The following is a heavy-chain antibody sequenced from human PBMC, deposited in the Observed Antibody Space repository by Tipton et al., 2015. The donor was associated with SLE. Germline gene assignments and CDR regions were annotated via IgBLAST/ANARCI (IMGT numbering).Heavy chain of an antibody. CDR3: AKYRGGTMLDV. Sequence: TLSLTCTVSGGSISSFSFYWGWIRQSPGKGLEWIGGFFYSGSTSYNPSLKSRVTISVDTSKNQFSLRLTSVIAADTAMYYCAKYRGGTMLDVWGKGTTVTVSS. D-gene: IGHD2-15*01. V-gene: IGHV4-39*01. CDR1: GGSISSFSFY. J-gene: IGHJ6*04. CDR2: FFYSGST.